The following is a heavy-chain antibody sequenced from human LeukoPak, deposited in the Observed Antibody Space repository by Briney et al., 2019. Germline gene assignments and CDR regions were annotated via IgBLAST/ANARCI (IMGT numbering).Heavy chain of an antibody. CDR1: GGTFSSYA. D-gene: IGHD6-19*01. V-gene: IGHV1-69*05. Sequence: SVKVSCKASGGTFSSYAISWVRQAPGQGLEWMGGIIPIFATARYAQKFQGRVTITTDESTTTAHLELSSLRSEDTAVYYCARTHSSGWYFFDYWGQGTLVTVSS. CDR3: ARTHSSGWYFFDY. CDR2: IIPIFATA. J-gene: IGHJ4*02.